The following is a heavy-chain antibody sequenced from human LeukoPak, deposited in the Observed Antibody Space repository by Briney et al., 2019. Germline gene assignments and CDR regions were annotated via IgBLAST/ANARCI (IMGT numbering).Heavy chain of an antibody. CDR2: ISSSSYI. CDR1: GFTFSSYS. J-gene: IGHJ5*02. Sequence: GGSLRLSCAASGFTFSSYSMNWVRQAPGKGLEWVSSISSSSYIYYADSVKGRFTISRDNAKNSLYLQMSSLRAEDTAVYYCARDQYYYDSSGYYFPTDWFDPWGQGTLVTVSS. D-gene: IGHD3-22*01. V-gene: IGHV3-21*01. CDR3: ARDQYYYDSSGYYFPTDWFDP.